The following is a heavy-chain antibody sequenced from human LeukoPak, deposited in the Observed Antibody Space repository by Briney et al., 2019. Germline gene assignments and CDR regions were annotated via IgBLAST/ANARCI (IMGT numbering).Heavy chain of an antibody. V-gene: IGHV3-21*01. Sequence: GSLRLSCAASGFTFSSYSMNWVRQAPGKGLEWVSSISSSSSYIYYADSVKGRFTISRDNAKNSLYLQMNSLRAEDTAVYYCARDIVVVTATIDAFDIWGQGTMVTVSS. CDR3: ARDIVVVTATIDAFDI. CDR2: ISSSSSYI. D-gene: IGHD2-21*02. CDR1: GFTFSSYS. J-gene: IGHJ3*02.